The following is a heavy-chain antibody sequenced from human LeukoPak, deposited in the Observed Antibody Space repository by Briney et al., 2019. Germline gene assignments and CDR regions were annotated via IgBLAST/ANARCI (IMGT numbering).Heavy chain of an antibody. J-gene: IGHJ4*02. CDR1: GFTFDDYG. CDR2: INWNGGST. D-gene: IGHD3-10*01. CDR3: ARDYGSGSYFDY. V-gene: IGHV3-20*04. Sequence: PGGSLRLSCAASGFTFDDYGMSWARQAPGKGLEWVSGINWNGGSTGYADSVKCRFTISRDNAKNSLYLQMNSLRAEDTALYYCARDYGSGSYFDYWGQGTLVTVSS.